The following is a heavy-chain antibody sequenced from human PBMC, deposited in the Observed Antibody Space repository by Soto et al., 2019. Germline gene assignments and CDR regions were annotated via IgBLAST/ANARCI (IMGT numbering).Heavy chain of an antibody. CDR3: ARDAPPEDY. J-gene: IGHJ4*02. CDR2: ISAYNGNT. Sequence: ASVKVSCKTSGGTFRTYAISWVRQAPGQGLEWMGWISAYNGNTNYAQKLQGRVTMTTDTSTSTAYMELRSLRSDDTAVYYCARDAPPEDYWGQGTLVTVSS. V-gene: IGHV1-18*01. CDR1: GGTFRTYA.